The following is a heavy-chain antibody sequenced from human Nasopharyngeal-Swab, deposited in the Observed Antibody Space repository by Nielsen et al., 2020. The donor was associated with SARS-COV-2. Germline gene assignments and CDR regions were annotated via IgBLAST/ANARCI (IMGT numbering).Heavy chain of an antibody. CDR2: LSGDGTSA. J-gene: IGHJ4*02. CDR1: GFNFNQYG. CDR3: AKVGSGYDNDY. D-gene: IGHD3-22*01. Sequence: GESLKISCAASGFNFNQYGMHWVRQGPGKGLEWVSFLSGDGTSALYGDSVKGRFTTSRDNSKDYVYLQMHSLRTEDTAFYYCAKVGSGYDNDYWGQGTLVTVSS. V-gene: IGHV3-43*02.